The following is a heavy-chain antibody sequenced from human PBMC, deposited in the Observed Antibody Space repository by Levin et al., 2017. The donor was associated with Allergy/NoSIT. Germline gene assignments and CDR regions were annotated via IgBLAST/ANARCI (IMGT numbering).Heavy chain of an antibody. CDR3: ARRHFDTRGYSNALEY. CDR2: IRYSGTT. D-gene: IGHD3-22*01. V-gene: IGHV4-59*03. CDR1: GGSISPYS. J-gene: IGHJ4*02. Sequence: SETLSLTCTVSGGSISPYSWTWIRQSPGKGLDWIGYIRYSGTTSYNPSLEGRLTISLDTSKSQFSLRLSSVTDADTAMSCCARRHFDTRGYSNALEYWGQGILVTVSS.